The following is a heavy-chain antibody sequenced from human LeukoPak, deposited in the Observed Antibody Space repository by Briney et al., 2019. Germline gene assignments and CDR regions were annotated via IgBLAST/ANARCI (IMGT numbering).Heavy chain of an antibody. Sequence: SETLSLTCTVSGGSISSYYWSWIRQPPGKGLEWIGYIYYGGSTNYNPSLKSRVTISVDTSKNQFSLKLSSVAAADTAVYYCARVSGYCSSTSCLYTRHFDYWGQGTLVTVSS. J-gene: IGHJ4*02. CDR2: IYYGGST. CDR1: GGSISSYY. D-gene: IGHD2-2*01. CDR3: ARVSGYCSSTSCLYTRHFDY. V-gene: IGHV4-59*01.